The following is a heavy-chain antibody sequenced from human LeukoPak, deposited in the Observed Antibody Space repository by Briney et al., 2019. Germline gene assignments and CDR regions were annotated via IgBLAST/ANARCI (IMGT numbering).Heavy chain of an antibody. CDR3: ARDRGYSSSGYYYYYMDV. D-gene: IGHD6-6*01. Sequence: PGGSLRLSCAAYGFTFSSYAMHWVRQAPGKGLEWVANIKQDGSEKYYVDSVKGRFTISRDNAKNSLYLQMNSLRAEDTAVYYCARDRGYSSSGYYYYYMDVWGKGTTVTVSS. CDR1: GFTFSSYA. J-gene: IGHJ6*03. CDR2: IKQDGSEK. V-gene: IGHV3-7*01.